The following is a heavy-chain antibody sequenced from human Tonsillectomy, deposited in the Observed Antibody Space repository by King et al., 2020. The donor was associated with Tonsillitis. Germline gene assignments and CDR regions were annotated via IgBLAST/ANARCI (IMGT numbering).Heavy chain of an antibody. CDR2: ISVSGEIT. V-gene: IGHV3-23*04. Sequence: VQLVESGGGLVQPGGSLRLSCGASGFTLSNYVMSWVRQAPGKGLEWVSDISVSGEITDYADSVKGRFTISRDNSKITLYLQMNSLRAEDTAVYYCAKRRDSGGYSEDNYIDYWGQGTLVIVSS. J-gene: IGHJ4*02. D-gene: IGHD3-22*01. CDR1: GFTLSNYV. CDR3: AKRRDSGGYSEDNYIDY.